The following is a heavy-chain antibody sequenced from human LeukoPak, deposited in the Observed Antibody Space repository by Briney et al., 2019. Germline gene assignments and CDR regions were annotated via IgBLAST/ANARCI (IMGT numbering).Heavy chain of an antibody. J-gene: IGHJ6*02. Sequence: ASVKVSCKASGYTFTGYYMHWVRHAPGQGLEWMGIINPSGGSTSYAQKFQGRVTMTRDTSTSTVYMELSSLRSEDTAVYYCARALEMATPGYYYYYGMDVWGQGTTVTVSS. CDR3: ARALEMATPGYYYYYGMDV. D-gene: IGHD5-24*01. CDR2: INPSGGST. CDR1: GYTFTGYY. V-gene: IGHV1-46*01.